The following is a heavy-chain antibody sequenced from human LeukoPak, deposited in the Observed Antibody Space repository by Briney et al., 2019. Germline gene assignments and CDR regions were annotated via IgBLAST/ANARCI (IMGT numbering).Heavy chain of an antibody. CDR3: ARDQELLRRSYYFDY. J-gene: IGHJ4*02. Sequence: ASVKVSCKASGYTFTSYAMHWVRQAPGQRLEWMGWINAGNGNTKYSQKFQGRVTITRDTSASTAYMELSSLRSEDTAVYYCARDQELLRRSYYFDYWGQGTPVTVSS. CDR1: GYTFTSYA. V-gene: IGHV1-3*01. CDR2: INAGNGNT. D-gene: IGHD1-26*01.